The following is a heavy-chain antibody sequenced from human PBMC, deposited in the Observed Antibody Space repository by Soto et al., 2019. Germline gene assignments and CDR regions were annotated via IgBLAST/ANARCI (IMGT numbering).Heavy chain of an antibody. CDR2: IYYSGSP. Sequence: SETLSLTCTVSGGSISSGGYYWSWIRQHPGKGLEWIGYIYYSGSPYYNPSLKSRVTISVDTSKNQFSLKLSSVTAADTAVYYCAGIYSGSPGGTLRYWGQGTLVTVSS. CDR3: AGIYSGSPGGTLRY. CDR1: GGSISSGGYY. D-gene: IGHD1-26*01. J-gene: IGHJ4*02. V-gene: IGHV4-31*03.